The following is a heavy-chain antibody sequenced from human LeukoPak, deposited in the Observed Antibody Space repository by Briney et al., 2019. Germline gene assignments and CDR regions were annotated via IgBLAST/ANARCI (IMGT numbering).Heavy chain of an antibody. CDR1: GGSLRGYY. Sequence: SETLPLTCAVYGGSLRGYYWSWLRQPPGKGLEWVGEINHSGSTNYNPSLKRGVTISVDTSKKKLSRKRRCIETADTAVYYCARRPLCSSTSCRRFDYWGQATLVTVSS. D-gene: IGHD2-2*01. CDR3: ARRPLCSSTSCRRFDY. J-gene: IGHJ4*02. CDR2: INHSGST. V-gene: IGHV4-34*01.